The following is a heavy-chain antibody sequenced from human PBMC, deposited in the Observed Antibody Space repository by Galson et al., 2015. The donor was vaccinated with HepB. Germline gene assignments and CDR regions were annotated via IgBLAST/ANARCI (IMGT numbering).Heavy chain of an antibody. CDR3: ARGGPIVVVPAATRRYDAFDI. V-gene: IGHV3-66*01. CDR2: IYSGGST. D-gene: IGHD2-2*01. J-gene: IGHJ3*02. CDR1: GFTVGSNY. Sequence: SLRLSCAASGFTVGSNYMSWVRQAPGKGLEWVSVIYSGGSTYYADSVKGRFTISRDNSKNTLYLQMNSLRAEDTAVYYCARGGPIVVVPAATRRYDAFDIWGQGTMVTVSS.